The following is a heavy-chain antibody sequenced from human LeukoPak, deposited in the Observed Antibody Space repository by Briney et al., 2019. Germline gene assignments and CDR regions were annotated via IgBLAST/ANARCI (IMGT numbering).Heavy chain of an antibody. CDR1: GGSISGHY. CDR2: IYYSGST. J-gene: IGHJ6*03. CDR3: ARDAAQPGYYYYYYMDV. D-gene: IGHD1-14*01. Sequence: SETLSLTCTVSGGSISGHYWSWIRQPPGKGLEWIGYIYYSGSTNYNPSLKSRVTISVDTSKNQFSLKLSSVTAADTAVYYCARDAAQPGYYYYYYMDVWGKGTTVTVSS. V-gene: IGHV4-59*11.